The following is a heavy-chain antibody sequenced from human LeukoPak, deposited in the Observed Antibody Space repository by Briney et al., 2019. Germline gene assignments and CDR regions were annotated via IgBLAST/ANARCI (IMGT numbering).Heavy chain of an antibody. D-gene: IGHD3-3*02. CDR1: GGSISSYY. V-gene: IGHV4-4*09. CDR2: IYTSGST. CDR3: ASSIRGDYFDY. Sequence: SETLSLTSADSGGSISSYYWSWIRQPPGKGLEWIGYIYTSGSTNYNPSLKSRVTISVDSSKNQFSLKLSSVTAADTAVYYCASSIRGDYFDYWGQGALVTVSS. J-gene: IGHJ4*02.